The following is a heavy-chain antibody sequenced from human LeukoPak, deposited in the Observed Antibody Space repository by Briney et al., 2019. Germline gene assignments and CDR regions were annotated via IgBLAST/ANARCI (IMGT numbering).Heavy chain of an antibody. V-gene: IGHV4-39*07. CDR2: IYYSGST. CDR3: ARDRLGMGGYNWFDP. Sequence: SETLSLTCTVSGGSISSSSYYWGWIRQPPGKGLEWIGSIYYSGSTYYNPPLKSRVTISVDTSKNQFSLKLSSVTAADTAVYYCARDRLGMGGYNWFDPWGQGTLVTVSS. D-gene: IGHD7-27*01. CDR1: GGSISSSSYY. J-gene: IGHJ5*02.